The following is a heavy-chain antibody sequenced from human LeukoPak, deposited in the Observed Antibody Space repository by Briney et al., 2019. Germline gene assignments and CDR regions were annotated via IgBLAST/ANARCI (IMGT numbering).Heavy chain of an antibody. Sequence: PSETLSLTCTVSGYSISSGYYWGWIRQPPGKGLEWIGSIYHSGSTYYNPSLKSRVTISVDTSKNQFSLKLSSVTAADTAVYYCASLYGGSPDPFDYWGQGTLVTVSS. CDR1: GYSISSGYY. CDR3: ASLYGGSPDPFDY. V-gene: IGHV4-38-2*02. CDR2: IYHSGST. J-gene: IGHJ4*02. D-gene: IGHD4-23*01.